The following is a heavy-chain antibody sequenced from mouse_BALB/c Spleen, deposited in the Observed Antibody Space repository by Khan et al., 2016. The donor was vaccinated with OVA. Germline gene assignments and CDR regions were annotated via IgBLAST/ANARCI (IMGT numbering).Heavy chain of an antibody. Sequence: EVELVESGGGLVKPGGSTKLSCAASGFTFSDYYMYWVRQTPEKRLEWVATISDGGTYTYYPDSVMGRFTISRDDAKNDLYLQMSSLKSEDTAIYYCSRCFYGGPFAYWGQGTLVTVSA. CDR2: ISDGGTYT. CDR1: GFTFSDYY. D-gene: IGHD1-1*02. J-gene: IGHJ3*01. V-gene: IGHV5-4*02. CDR3: SRCFYGGPFAY.